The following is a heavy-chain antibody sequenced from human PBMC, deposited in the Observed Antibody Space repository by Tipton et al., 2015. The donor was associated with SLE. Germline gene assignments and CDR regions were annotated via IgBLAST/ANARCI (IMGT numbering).Heavy chain of an antibody. CDR3: ARDVLNNDSVRGTYRPYYFDS. V-gene: IGHV4-39*07. CDR1: GDAIRSSGSY. CDR2: IFYSGNI. Sequence: TLSLTCSVTGDAIRSSGSYWGWIRQPPGKGLEWIASIFYSGNIFYNPSLKSRVTISIDTSKNQISLKLTSVTAADTAVYYCARDVLNNDSVRGTYRPYYFDSWGQGTLVTVSS. D-gene: IGHD3-16*02. J-gene: IGHJ4*02.